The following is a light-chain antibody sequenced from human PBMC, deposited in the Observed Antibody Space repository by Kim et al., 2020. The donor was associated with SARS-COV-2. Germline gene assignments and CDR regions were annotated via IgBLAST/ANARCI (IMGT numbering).Light chain of an antibody. J-gene: IGKJ1*01. Sequence: AIRITQSPSSLSASTGDRVTITCRASQGISSYLAWYQQKPGKAPKLLIYAASTLQSGVPSRFSGSGSGTDFTLTISCLQSEDFATYYGQQYYSYPQTFGQRTTVDI. CDR1: QGISSY. CDR2: AAS. CDR3: QQYYSYPQT. V-gene: IGKV1-8*01.